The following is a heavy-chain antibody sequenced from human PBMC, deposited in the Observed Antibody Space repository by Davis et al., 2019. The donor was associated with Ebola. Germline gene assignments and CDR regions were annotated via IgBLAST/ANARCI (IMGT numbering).Heavy chain of an antibody. V-gene: IGHV4-34*01. Sequence: MPSETLSLTCAVYGGSFSGYFWTWIRQPPGKGLEWIGEISYGGRTKYNPSLKSRVTISVDTSKNQFSLKLSSVTAADTAVYYCARGQQLDPFDYWGQGTLVTVSS. CDR2: ISYGGRT. CDR1: GGSFSGYF. CDR3: ARGQQLDPFDY. J-gene: IGHJ4*02. D-gene: IGHD6-13*01.